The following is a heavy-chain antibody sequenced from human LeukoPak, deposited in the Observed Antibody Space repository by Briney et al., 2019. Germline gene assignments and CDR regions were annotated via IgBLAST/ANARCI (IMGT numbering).Heavy chain of an antibody. CDR3: AKEARQHGAFDI. D-gene: IGHD6-6*01. V-gene: IGHV3-53*01. CDR1: GFTVSTNS. CDR2: IYSDNT. J-gene: IGHJ3*02. Sequence: GGSLRLSCTVSGFTVSTNSMSWVRQAPGKGLEWVSFIYSDNTHYSDSVKGRFTISRDISKNTLYLQLNSLRAEDTALYYCAKEARQHGAFDIWGQGTMVTVSS.